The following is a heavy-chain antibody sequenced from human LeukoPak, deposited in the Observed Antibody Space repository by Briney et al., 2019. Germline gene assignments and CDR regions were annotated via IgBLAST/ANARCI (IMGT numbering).Heavy chain of an antibody. J-gene: IGHJ4*02. CDR2: INPNCCGT. CDR3: ARVKNYYDSSGYLYYFDY. Sequence: GASVKVSCKASGYTFTGYYIHWVRQAPGQGLEWMGWINPNCCGTNYAQKFQGRVTMTRNTPTSTAYMELSRLRSDDTTVYYCARVKNYYDSSGYLYYFDYWGQGTLVTVSS. CDR1: GYTFTGYY. V-gene: IGHV1-2*02. D-gene: IGHD3-22*01.